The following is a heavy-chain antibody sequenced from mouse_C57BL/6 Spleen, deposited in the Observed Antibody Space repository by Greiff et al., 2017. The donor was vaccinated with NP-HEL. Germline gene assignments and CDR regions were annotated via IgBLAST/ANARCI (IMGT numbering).Heavy chain of an antibody. V-gene: IGHV14-2*01. CDR2: IDPEDGDT. CDR3: ASRETGYSMDY. D-gene: IGHD3-3*01. Sequence: VQLKQSGAELVKPGASVKLSCTASGFNITDYYMHWVKQRTEQGLEWIGRIDPEDGDTKYAPKFQGKATITADTSSSTAYLQLSSLTSEDTAVYYCASRETGYSMDYWGQGTAVTVSS. CDR1: GFNITDYY. J-gene: IGHJ4*01.